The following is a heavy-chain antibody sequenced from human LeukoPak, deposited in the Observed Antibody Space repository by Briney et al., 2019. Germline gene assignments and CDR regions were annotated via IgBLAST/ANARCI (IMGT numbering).Heavy chain of an antibody. CDR1: GFTFSSYG. V-gene: IGHV3-30*02. Sequence: GGSLRLSCAASGFTFSSYGMHWVRQAPGKGLEWVAFIRYDGSNKYYADSVKGRFTISRDNSKNTLYLQMNSLRAEDTAVYYCAKNGAREDTAMVTAAYYYYMDVWGKGTTVTISS. D-gene: IGHD5-18*01. J-gene: IGHJ6*03. CDR2: IRYDGSNK. CDR3: AKNGAREDTAMVTAAYYYYMDV.